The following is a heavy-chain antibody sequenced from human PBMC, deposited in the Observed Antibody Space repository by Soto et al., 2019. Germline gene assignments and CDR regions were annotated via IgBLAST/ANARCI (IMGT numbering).Heavy chain of an antibody. CDR3: ARSMYSTSAQLYYGMDV. D-gene: IGHD6-6*01. CDR1: GYSIRSGYF. J-gene: IGHJ6*02. CDR2: MYHSGIT. Sequence: SETLSLTCAVSGYSIRSGYFWGWIRQPPGKGLEWIGSMYHSGITYYNLSLKSRVTISVDTSKNQLSLKLSSATAADTAVYYCARSMYSTSAQLYYGMDVWGQGTTVTGS. V-gene: IGHV4-38-2*01.